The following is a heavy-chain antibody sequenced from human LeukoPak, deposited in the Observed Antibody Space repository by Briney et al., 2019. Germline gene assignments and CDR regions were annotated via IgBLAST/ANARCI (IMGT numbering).Heavy chain of an antibody. CDR2: LYYSGST. D-gene: IGHD3-3*01. CDR3: ASVNDFWSARRAFDI. CDR1: GGSISSFF. V-gene: IGHV4-59*01. J-gene: IGHJ3*02. Sequence: PSETLSLTCIVSGGSISSFFWSWIRQPPGKGLEWIGYLYYSGSTNYNPSLKSRVTISVDTSKNQFSLTPSSVTAADTAVYYCASVNDFWSARRAFDIWGQGTTVTVSS.